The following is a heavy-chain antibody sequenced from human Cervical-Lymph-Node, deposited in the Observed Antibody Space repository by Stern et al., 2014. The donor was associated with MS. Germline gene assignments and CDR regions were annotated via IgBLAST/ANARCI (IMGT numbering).Heavy chain of an antibody. CDR1: GYTFTNYN. J-gene: IGHJ4*02. Sequence: QVQLVESGAEVKKPGASVKVSCKASGYTFTNYNMHWGRQAPGQGLEWMGWINPNRGGPNYELKFQDWITLTRETSINTAYMETSRLRSDDTAVYYCARGSRGVKTMVYWGQGTLVTVSS. D-gene: IGHD3-10*01. CDR3: ARGSRGVKTMVY. CDR2: INPNRGGP. V-gene: IGHV1-2*04.